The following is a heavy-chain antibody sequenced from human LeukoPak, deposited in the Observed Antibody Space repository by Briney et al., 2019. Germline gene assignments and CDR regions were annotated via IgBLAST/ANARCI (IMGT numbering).Heavy chain of an antibody. CDR3: ARDGEAWVGLRYYMDV. Sequence: GGSLRLSCAASGFTFSVYAMTWVRQAPGKGPEWVSAIGGRDLNTYYADSVKGRFTISRDNAKNSLYLQMNSLRAEDTAVYYCARDGEAWVGLRYYMDVWGKGTTVTVPS. CDR1: GFTFSVYA. V-gene: IGHV3-23*01. CDR2: IGGRDLNT. D-gene: IGHD1-26*01. J-gene: IGHJ6*03.